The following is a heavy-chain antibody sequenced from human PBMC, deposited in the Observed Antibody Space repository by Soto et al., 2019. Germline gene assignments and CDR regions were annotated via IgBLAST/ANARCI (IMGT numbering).Heavy chain of an antibody. CDR3: ARSDYVDYVNAFDI. CDR2: IIPILGIA. J-gene: IGHJ3*02. V-gene: IGHV1-69*02. D-gene: IGHD4-17*01. Sequence: QVQLVQSGAEVKKPGSSVKVSCKASGGTFSSYTISWVRQAPGQGLEWMGRIIPILGIANYAQKFQGRVTITADKSTSTAYVELSSLRSEDTDVYYCARSDYVDYVNAFDIWGQGTMVTVSS. CDR1: GGTFSSYT.